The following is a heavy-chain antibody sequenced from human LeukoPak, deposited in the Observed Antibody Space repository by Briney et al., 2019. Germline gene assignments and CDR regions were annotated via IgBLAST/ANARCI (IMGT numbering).Heavy chain of an antibody. Sequence: GGSLRLSCAASGLTVSSNYMSWVRQAPGKGLEWVSVIYSGGSTYYADSVRGRFTISRDNSKNTLHLQMNSLRAEDTAVYYCAKDMALERRFDAFDIWGQGTMVTVSS. D-gene: IGHD1-1*01. CDR1: GLTVSSNY. CDR2: IYSGGST. CDR3: AKDMALERRFDAFDI. V-gene: IGHV3-53*01. J-gene: IGHJ3*02.